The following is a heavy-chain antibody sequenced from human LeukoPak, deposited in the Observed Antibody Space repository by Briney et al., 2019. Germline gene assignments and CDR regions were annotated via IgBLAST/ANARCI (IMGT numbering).Heavy chain of an antibody. J-gene: IGHJ5*02. Sequence: GASVKVSCKASGYTFTGYYMHWVRQAPGQRLEWMGWINAGNGNTKYSQEFQGRVTITRDTSASTAYMELSSLRSEDTAVYYCARADSSSWYSTYNWFDPWGQGTLVTVSS. V-gene: IGHV1/OR15-3*02. CDR1: GYTFTGYY. D-gene: IGHD6-13*01. CDR2: INAGNGNT. CDR3: ARADSSSWYSTYNWFDP.